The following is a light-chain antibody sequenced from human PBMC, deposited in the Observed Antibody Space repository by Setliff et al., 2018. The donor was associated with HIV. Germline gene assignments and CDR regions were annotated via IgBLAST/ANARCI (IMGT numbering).Light chain of an antibody. V-gene: IGLV2-11*01. Sequence: LTQPRSVSGSPGQSVTISCTGSSSDVGTYNYVSWYQQHPGRAPKLILFDVSKRPSGVPDRFSGSKSGDTASLTISGLQSEDEADYYCCSYAGTYTYIFGSGTKVTVL. CDR2: DVS. CDR3: CSYAGTYTYI. CDR1: SSDVGTYNY. J-gene: IGLJ1*01.